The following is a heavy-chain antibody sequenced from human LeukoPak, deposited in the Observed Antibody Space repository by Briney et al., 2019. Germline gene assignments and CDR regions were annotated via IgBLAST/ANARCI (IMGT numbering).Heavy chain of an antibody. D-gene: IGHD3-22*01. J-gene: IGHJ3*02. CDR3: ARGYYYDSSGYSPDAFDI. Sequence: PSETLSLTCTVSGGSISSSSYYWGWIRQPPGKGLEWIGSIYYSGSTYYNPSLKSRVTISVDTSKNQFSLKLSSVTAADTAVYYCARGYYYDSSGYSPDAFDIWGQGTMVTVSS. CDR1: GGSISSSSYY. CDR2: IYYSGST. V-gene: IGHV4-39*07.